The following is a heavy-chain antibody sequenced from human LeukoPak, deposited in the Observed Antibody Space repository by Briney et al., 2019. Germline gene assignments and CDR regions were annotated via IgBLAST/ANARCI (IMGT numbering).Heavy chain of an antibody. CDR2: IYYSGST. D-gene: IGHD2-15*01. Sequence: SETLSLTCTVSGGSISSYYWSWIRQPPGKGLEWIGYIYYSGSTNYNPSLKSRVTISVDTSKNQFSLKLSSVTAADTAVYYCARVVAEGWFDPWGQGTLVTVSS. V-gene: IGHV4-59*01. CDR1: GGSISSYY. CDR3: ARVVAEGWFDP. J-gene: IGHJ5*02.